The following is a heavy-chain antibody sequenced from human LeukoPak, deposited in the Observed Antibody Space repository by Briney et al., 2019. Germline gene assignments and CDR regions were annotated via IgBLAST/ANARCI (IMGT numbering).Heavy chain of an antibody. D-gene: IGHD2-15*01. V-gene: IGHV4-4*02. Sequence: SETLSLTCAVSGGSISSSSSICWTWVRQPPGKGLEWIGEIYHSGATNYNPSLKSRVTMLLDKSKNQFSLKLNSVTAADTAVYYCARELSVEAGGAEFDYWGQGTLVTVSS. J-gene: IGHJ4*02. CDR1: GGSISSSSSIC. CDR3: ARELSVEAGGAEFDY. CDR2: IYHSGAT.